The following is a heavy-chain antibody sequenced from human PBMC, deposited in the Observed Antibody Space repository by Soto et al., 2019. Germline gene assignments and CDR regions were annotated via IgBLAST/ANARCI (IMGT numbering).Heavy chain of an antibody. CDR2: IYHSGST. CDR3: AREVGIVGATNWFDP. J-gene: IGHJ5*02. D-gene: IGHD1-26*01. CDR1: GYSISSGYY. Sequence: SETLSLTCAVSGYSISSGYYWGWIRQPPGKGLEWIGSIYHSGSTYYNPSLKSRVTISVDTSKNQFSLKLSSVTAADTAVYYCAREVGIVGATNWFDPWGQGTLVTVSS. V-gene: IGHV4-38-2*02.